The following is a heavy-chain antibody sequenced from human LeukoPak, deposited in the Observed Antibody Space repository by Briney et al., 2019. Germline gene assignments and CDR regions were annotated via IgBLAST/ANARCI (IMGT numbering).Heavy chain of an antibody. CDR1: AFNVSNNY. J-gene: IGHJ4*02. V-gene: IGHV3-53*01. CDR2: IYSGGTT. CDR3: ARDGSGYGGYFDL. Sequence: GGSLRLSCAASAFNVSNNYMSWVRQAPGKGLEWVSVIYSGGTTYYADSVKGRFTISRDNSKNTLYLQMNSLRAEHTAVYYCARDGSGYGGYFDLWGQGTLVTVSS. D-gene: IGHD5-12*01.